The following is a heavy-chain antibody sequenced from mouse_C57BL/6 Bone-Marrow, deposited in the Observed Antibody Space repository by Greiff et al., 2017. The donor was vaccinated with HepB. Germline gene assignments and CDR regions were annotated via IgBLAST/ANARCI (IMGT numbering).Heavy chain of an antibody. CDR3: ARPPIYYYGSSPAFDV. J-gene: IGHJ1*03. Sequence: QVHVKQSGAELARPGASVKLSCKASGYTFTSYGISWVKQRTGQGLEWIGEIYPRSGNTYYNEKFKGKATLTADKSSSTAYMELRSLTSEDSAVYFCARPPIYYYGSSPAFDVWGTGTTVTVSS. CDR1: GYTFTSYG. V-gene: IGHV1-81*01. D-gene: IGHD1-1*01. CDR2: IYPRSGNT.